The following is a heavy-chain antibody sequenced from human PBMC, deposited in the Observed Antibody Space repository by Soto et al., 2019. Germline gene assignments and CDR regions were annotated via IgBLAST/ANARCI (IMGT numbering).Heavy chain of an antibody. CDR2: IYHSGST. J-gene: IGHJ3*01. V-gene: IGHV4-31*03. CDR1: GDSLTIGGHY. Sequence: SETLSLTCSVFGDSLTIGGHYWTWIRQHPGKGLERIGYIYHSGSTYYSTSLKNRVTISVDTSENQFSLKLTSVTAADTAVYYCARGGDGFDLWGQGKMVT. CDR3: ARGGDGFDL.